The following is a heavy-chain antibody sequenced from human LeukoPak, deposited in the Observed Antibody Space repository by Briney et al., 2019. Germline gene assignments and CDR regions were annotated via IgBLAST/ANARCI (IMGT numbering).Heavy chain of an antibody. Sequence: GASVKVSCKASGYTFTTYDISWVRQATGQGLEWMGWMNPNNGDTGYAQKFQGRLTMTRDSSISTAYMELSSLRSEDTAVYFCARLGYDTLTGYNDNWFGPWGQGTLVTVSS. J-gene: IGHJ5*02. CDR1: GYTFTTYD. V-gene: IGHV1-8*01. CDR2: MNPNNGDT. CDR3: ARLGYDTLTGYNDNWFGP. D-gene: IGHD3-9*01.